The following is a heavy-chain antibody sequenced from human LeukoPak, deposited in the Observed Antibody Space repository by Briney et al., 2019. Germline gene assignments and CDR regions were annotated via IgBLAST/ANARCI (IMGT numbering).Heavy chain of an antibody. V-gene: IGHV1-2*02. CDR3: ASRGDYVGFDY. Sequence: GASVKVSCKASGYTFTGYYMHWVRQAPGQGLEWMGWINPNSGGTNYAQKSQGRVTMTRDTSISTAYKELSRLRSDDTAVYYCASRGDYVGFDYWGQGTLVTVSS. CDR2: INPNSGGT. J-gene: IGHJ4*02. D-gene: IGHD4-23*01. CDR1: GYTFTGYY.